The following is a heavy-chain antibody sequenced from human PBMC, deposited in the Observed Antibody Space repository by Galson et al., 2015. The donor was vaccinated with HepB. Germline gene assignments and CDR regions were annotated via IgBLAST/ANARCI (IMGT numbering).Heavy chain of an antibody. J-gene: IGHJ5*02. CDR2: ISYDGSNK. D-gene: IGHD6-19*01. Sequence: SLRLSCAASGFTFSSYAMHWVRQTPGKGLEWVALISYDGSNKYYADYVKGRFTISRDNSKNTLYVQMNSLRSEDTALYYCAREEVSGTAWFDPWGQGTLVTASS. CDR3: AREEVSGTAWFDP. V-gene: IGHV3-30-3*01. CDR1: GFTFSSYA.